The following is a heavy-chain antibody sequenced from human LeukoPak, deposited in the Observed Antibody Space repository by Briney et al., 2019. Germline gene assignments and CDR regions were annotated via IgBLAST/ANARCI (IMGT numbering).Heavy chain of an antibody. V-gene: IGHV3-30*03. J-gene: IGHJ4*02. CDR3: AREENGGFDY. D-gene: IGHD3-10*01. CDR2: ISYDGSNK. CDR1: GFTFSSYG. Sequence: GGSLRLSCAASGFTFSSYGMHWVRQAPGKGLEWVAVISYDGSNKYYADSVKGRFTISRENAKNSLYLRMNSLRAGDTAVYYCAREENGGFDYWGQGTLVTVSS.